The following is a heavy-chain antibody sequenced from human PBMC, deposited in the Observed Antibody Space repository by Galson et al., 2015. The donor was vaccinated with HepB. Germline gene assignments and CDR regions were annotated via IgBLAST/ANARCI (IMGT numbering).Heavy chain of an antibody. CDR1: GFTFSNYN. Sequence: SLRLSCAASGFTFSNYNMNWVRQAPGKGLEWASYISSSSGTIHYADSVKGRFTISRENSKNTLYLQMNSLRVEDTAVYYCVRDMTEGFGELLLMAADYWGQGTLVTVSS. D-gene: IGHD3-10*01. CDR2: ISSSSGTI. J-gene: IGHJ4*02. V-gene: IGHV3-48*01. CDR3: VRDMTEGFGELLLMAADY.